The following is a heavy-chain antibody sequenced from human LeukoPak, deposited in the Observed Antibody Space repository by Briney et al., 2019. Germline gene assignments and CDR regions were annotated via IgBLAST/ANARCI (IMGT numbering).Heavy chain of an antibody. D-gene: IGHD1-26*01. CDR1: GYTFTSYG. Sequence: ASGKVSCKASGYTFTSYGISWVRQAPGQGLEWMGWISAYNGNTNYAQKLQGRVTMTTDTSTSTAYMELRSLRSDDTAVYYCARDSRVGGRGEFDYWGQGTLVTVSS. CDR3: ARDSRVGGRGEFDY. CDR2: ISAYNGNT. V-gene: IGHV1-18*01. J-gene: IGHJ4*02.